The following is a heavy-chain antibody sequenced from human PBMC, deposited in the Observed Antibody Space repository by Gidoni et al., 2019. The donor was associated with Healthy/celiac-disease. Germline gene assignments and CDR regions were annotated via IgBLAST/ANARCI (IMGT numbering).Heavy chain of an antibody. Sequence: EVQLLESGGGLVQPGGSLRLSCAASGFTFSSYAMSWVRQAPGKGREWVSAISGSGGSTYYADSVKGRFTISRDNSKNTLYLQMNSLRAEDTAVYYCAKDGDGYPDAFDIWGQGTMVTVSS. CDR3: AKDGDGYPDAFDI. CDR1: GFTFSSYA. J-gene: IGHJ3*02. CDR2: ISGSGGST. V-gene: IGHV3-23*01. D-gene: IGHD5-12*01.